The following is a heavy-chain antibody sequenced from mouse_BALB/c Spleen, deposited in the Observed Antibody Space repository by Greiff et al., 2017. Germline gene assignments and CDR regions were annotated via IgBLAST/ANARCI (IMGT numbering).Heavy chain of an antibody. D-gene: IGHD1-1*01. V-gene: IGHV5-6-4*01. J-gene: IGHJ1*01. Sequence: EVKLEESGGGLVKPGGSLKLSCAASGFTFSSYTMSWVRQTPEKRLEWVATISSGGSYTYYPDSVKGRFTISRDNAKNTLYLQMSSLKSEDTAMYYCTRDHYGSTLRSYWYFDVWGAGTTVTVSS. CDR3: TRDHYGSTLRSYWYFDV. CDR1: GFTFSSYT. CDR2: ISSGGSYT.